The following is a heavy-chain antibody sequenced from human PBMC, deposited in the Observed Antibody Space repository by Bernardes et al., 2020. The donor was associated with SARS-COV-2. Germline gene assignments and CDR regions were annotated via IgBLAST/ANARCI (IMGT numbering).Heavy chain of an antibody. D-gene: IGHD2-8*01. V-gene: IGHV3-48*04. CDR1: GFSFSEYA. CDR3: AREMADPGPLDY. Sequence: GSLRLSCEASGFSFSEYAMNWVRQAPGKGLEWLSYISSRSTTIYVADTVKGRFTISRDNAKNSLYLQMNSLRAEDSAVYYCAREMADPGPLDYWGQGTLVTVSS. CDR2: ISSRSTTI. J-gene: IGHJ4*02.